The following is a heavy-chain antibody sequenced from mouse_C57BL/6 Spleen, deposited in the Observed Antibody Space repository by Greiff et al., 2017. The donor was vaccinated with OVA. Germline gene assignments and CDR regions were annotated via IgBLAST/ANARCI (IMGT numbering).Heavy chain of an antibody. D-gene: IGHD3-2*02. CDR3: ARETAQAEGVAY. V-gene: IGHV1-52*01. J-gene: IGHJ3*01. CDR2: IDPSDSET. Sequence: QVQLQQPGAELVRPGSSVKLSCKASGYTFTSYWMHWVKQRPIQGLEWIGNIDPSDSETHYNQKFKDKATLTVDKSSSTAYMQLSSLTSEDSAVYYCARETAQAEGVAYWGQGTLVTVSA. CDR1: GYTFTSYW.